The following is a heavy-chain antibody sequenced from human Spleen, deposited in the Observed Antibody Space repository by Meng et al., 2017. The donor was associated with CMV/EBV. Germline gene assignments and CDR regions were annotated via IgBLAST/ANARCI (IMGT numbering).Heavy chain of an antibody. CDR2: ITGDSTYK. CDR3: ARDSDDYDFWSAYYTDAFDF. D-gene: IGHD3-3*01. Sequence: SDSMNWVRQAPGKGLEWVSSITGDSTYKHYADSLKGRFTISRDNAKNSLYLQMNSLRAEDTAVYYCARDSDDYDFWSAYYTDAFDFWGQGTMVTVSS. J-gene: IGHJ3*01. CDR1: SDS. V-gene: IGHV3-21*01.